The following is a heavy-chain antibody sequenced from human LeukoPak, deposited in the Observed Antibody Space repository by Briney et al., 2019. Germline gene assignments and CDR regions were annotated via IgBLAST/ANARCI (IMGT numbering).Heavy chain of an antibody. J-gene: IGHJ4*02. Sequence: SETLSLTCAVYGGSFSGYYWSWIRQPPGKGLEWIGEINHSGSTNYNPSLKSRVTISVDTSKNQLSLKLNSVTATDTSVYYCARHTSGTMYSYWGQGSLVTVSS. V-gene: IGHV4-34*01. CDR3: ARHTSGTMYSY. CDR2: INHSGST. D-gene: IGHD1-7*01. CDR1: GGSFSGYY.